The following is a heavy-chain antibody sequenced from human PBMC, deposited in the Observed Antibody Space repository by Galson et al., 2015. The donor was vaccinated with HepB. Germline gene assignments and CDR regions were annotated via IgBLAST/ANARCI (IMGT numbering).Heavy chain of an antibody. CDR3: ARDSTTCRGCAFDI. D-gene: IGHD2/OR15-2a*01. CDR2: IKHDGSDK. V-gene: IGHV3-7*03. CDR1: GFSFSRYY. Sequence: SLRLSCAASGFSFSRYYMSWVRQPPGKGLEWVANIKHDGSDKSYVDSVKGRFTISRDNAKSSLFLQMSSLRAEDTAVYFCARDSTTCRGCAFDIWGQGTMVTVSS. J-gene: IGHJ3*02.